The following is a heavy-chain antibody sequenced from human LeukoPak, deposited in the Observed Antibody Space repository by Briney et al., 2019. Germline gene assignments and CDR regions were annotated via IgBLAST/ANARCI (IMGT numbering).Heavy chain of an antibody. CDR2: ISTSGRAT. CDR3: AKARGSSVYEQFDY. J-gene: IGHJ4*02. D-gene: IGHD5/OR15-5a*01. CDR1: GFALSTYA. Sequence: GGSLRLSCVASGFALSTYAMTWVRQAPEKGLQWVSTISTSGRATYYADSVEGRFTISRDNSKNTLYLQMNSLRADDTAVYYCAKARGSSVYEQFDYWGQGNQVTVSP. V-gene: IGHV3-23*01.